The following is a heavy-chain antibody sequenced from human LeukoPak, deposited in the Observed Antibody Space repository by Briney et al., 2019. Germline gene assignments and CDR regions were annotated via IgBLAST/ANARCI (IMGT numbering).Heavy chain of an antibody. V-gene: IGHV3-74*01. CDR2: INSDGSST. J-gene: IGHJ2*01. Sequence: QPGGSLRLSCAASGFTFSSYWMHWVRQPPGKGRVWVSRINSDGSSTSYADSVKGRFTISRDNAKNPLYLQMNSLRAEDTAVYYCARGPGGYCGGECPDLWGRGTLVTVSS. CDR1: GFTFSSYW. CDR3: ARGPGGYCGGECPDL. D-gene: IGHD2-21*01.